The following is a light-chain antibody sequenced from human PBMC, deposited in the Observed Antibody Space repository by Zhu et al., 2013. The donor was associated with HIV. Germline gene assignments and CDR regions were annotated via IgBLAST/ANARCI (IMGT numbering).Light chain of an antibody. Sequence: DIQMTQSPSSLSASVGDRVTISCRASQTISNYLNWYQQKPGKAPKLLIYAASRLQSGVPSRFSGQRSGADFTLTISSLQPEDFATYYCQQSYSTLWTFGQGTKVEIK. CDR2: AAS. V-gene: IGKV1-39*01. CDR1: QTISNY. CDR3: QQSYSTLWT. J-gene: IGKJ1*01.